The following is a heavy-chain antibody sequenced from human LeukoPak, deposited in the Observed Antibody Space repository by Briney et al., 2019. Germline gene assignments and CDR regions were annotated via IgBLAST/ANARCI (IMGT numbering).Heavy chain of an antibody. Sequence: PSPTLSLTCTVSGGSIGSSGYNSGWIRQPQGKGLEWIGSIYYSGSTYYKPSLKSRVTISVDTSKNQFSLKLSSVTAADTAVYYCAELERPFGGFSVGAWGQGTLVTVSS. J-gene: IGHJ4*02. CDR3: AELERPFGGFSVGA. D-gene: IGHD3-16*01. V-gene: IGHV4-39*01. CDR2: IYYSGST. CDR1: GGSIGSSGYN.